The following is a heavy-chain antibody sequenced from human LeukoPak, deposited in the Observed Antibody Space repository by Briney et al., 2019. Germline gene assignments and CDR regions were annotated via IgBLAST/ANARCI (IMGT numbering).Heavy chain of an antibody. V-gene: IGHV3-69-1*02. CDR2: ISSTSAI. CDR3: ARDDKWAFDY. CDR1: GFAFGIYA. J-gene: IGHJ4*02. D-gene: IGHD1-26*01. Sequence: GGSLRLSCSASGFAFGIYALNWFRHTPGKGLEWLSYISSTSAIYYADSVKGRFTISRDNAKESLYLQMNSLRAEDTAVYYCARDDKWAFDYWGQGTLVTVSS.